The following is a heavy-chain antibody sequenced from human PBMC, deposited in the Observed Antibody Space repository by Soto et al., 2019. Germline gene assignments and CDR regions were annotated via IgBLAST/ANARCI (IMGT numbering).Heavy chain of an antibody. D-gene: IGHD4-17*01. J-gene: IGHJ4*02. CDR1: GYGITIDG. CDR2: ISTDNGNT. Sequence: LVNGSWKTVGYGITIDGSSCVRQAPGQGLEWMGWISTDNGNTYYAQKFQGRVTMTTDTSTNTAYMDLRRLRSDDTAVYYCARDDTVNTRNFDYRGQGTLVPGSS. V-gene: IGHV1-18*01. CDR3: ARDDTVNTRNFDY.